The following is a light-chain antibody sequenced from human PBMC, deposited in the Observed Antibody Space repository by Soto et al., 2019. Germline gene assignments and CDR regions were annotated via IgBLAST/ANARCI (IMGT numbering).Light chain of an antibody. V-gene: IGKV3-20*01. CDR2: GAS. CDR1: QSVSSTY. Sequence: EIVLTQSPGTLSLSPGERATLSCRASQSVSSTYLAWYQQKPGQAPRVLVYGASNRATGIPDRFSGSGSRTDFTLTISRLEFEDFAVYFSQQYGNSPPITCGQGTK. J-gene: IGKJ2*01. CDR3: QQYGNSPPIT.